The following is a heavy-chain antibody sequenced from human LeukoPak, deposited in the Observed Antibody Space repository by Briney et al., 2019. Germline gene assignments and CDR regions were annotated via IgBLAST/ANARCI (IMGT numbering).Heavy chain of an antibody. Sequence: ASVKVSCKASGYTFTSYGISWVRQAPGQGLEWMGWISAYNGNTNYAQKLQGRVTMTTDTSTSTAYMELRSLRSDDTAVYYCARFLDDYVWGSYRYFDYWGQGTLVTVSS. J-gene: IGHJ4*02. CDR1: GYTFTSYG. V-gene: IGHV1-18*01. CDR3: ARFLDDYVWGSYRYFDY. D-gene: IGHD3-16*02. CDR2: ISAYNGNT.